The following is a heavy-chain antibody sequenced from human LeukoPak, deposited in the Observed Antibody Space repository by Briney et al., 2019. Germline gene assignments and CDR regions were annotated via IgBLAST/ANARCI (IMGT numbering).Heavy chain of an antibody. V-gene: IGHV3-23*01. CDR2: ISGSGGST. CDR3: ARDFPLYSSSWYGYDY. J-gene: IGHJ4*02. D-gene: IGHD6-13*01. CDR1: GFTFSSYA. Sequence: GGSLRLSCAASGFTFSSYAMSWVRQAPGKGLEWVSAISGSGGSTYYADSVKGRFTISRDNAKNSLYLQMNSLRAEDTAVYYCARDFPLYSSSWYGYDYWGQGTLVTVSS.